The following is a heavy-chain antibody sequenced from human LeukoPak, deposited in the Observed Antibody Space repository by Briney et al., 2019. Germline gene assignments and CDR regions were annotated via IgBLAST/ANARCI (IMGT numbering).Heavy chain of an antibody. V-gene: IGHV4-59*01. CDR1: GGSISSYY. J-gene: IGHJ4*02. Sequence: SETLSLTCTVSGGSISSYYWSWIRQPPGKGLEWIGYIYYSGSTDYNPSLKSRVTISVDTSKNQFSLKLSSVTAADTAVYYCARGDPFGEGFDYWGQGTLVTVSS. D-gene: IGHD4-17*01. CDR2: IYYSGST. CDR3: ARGDPFGEGFDY.